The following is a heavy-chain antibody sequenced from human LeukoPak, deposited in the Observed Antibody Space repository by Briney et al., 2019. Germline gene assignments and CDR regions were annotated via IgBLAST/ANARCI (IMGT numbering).Heavy chain of an antibody. V-gene: IGHV3-23*01. Sequence: GGSLRLSCAASGFTFSSTSMSWVRQAPGKGLEWVAVTVGGGDGTYYADSVKGRFTISRDNSNNTLYLQMNSLRAEDTAVYYCARRRYNWNAIDYWGQGTLVTVSS. D-gene: IGHD1-20*01. J-gene: IGHJ4*02. CDR3: ARRRYNWNAIDY. CDR2: TVGGGDGT. CDR1: GFTFSSTS.